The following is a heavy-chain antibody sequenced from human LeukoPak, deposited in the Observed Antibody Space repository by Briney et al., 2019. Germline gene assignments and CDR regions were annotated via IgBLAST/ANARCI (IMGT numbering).Heavy chain of an antibody. CDR3: ARDGPAQMVDFDY. D-gene: IGHD3-10*01. Sequence: GASVKVSCKASGYTFSGTGWYLYWLRQAPGQGLEGMGWIYPNNGATAYAQKVQGRVAMTRDTSITTAYMELSRLRPDDTAVYYCARDGPAQMVDFDYWGQGTLVTVSS. CDR2: IYPNNGAT. CDR1: GYTFSGTGWY. V-gene: IGHV1-2*02. J-gene: IGHJ4*02.